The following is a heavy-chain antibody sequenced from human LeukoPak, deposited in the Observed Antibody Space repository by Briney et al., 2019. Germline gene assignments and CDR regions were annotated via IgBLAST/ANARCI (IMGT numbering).Heavy chain of an antibody. CDR1: GGSFSGYY. Sequence: PSETLSLTCAVYGGSFSGYYWSWIRQPPGKGLEWIGEINHSGSTNYNPSLKSRVTISVDTSKNQFSLKLSSVTAADTAVYYCARHMRGGSWAYLDYWGQGTLVTVSS. D-gene: IGHD6-13*01. CDR2: INHSGST. J-gene: IGHJ4*02. CDR3: ARHMRGGSWAYLDY. V-gene: IGHV4-34*01.